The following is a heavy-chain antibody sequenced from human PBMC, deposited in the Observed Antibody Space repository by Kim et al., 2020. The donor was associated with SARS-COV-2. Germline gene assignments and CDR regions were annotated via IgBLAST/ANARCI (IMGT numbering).Heavy chain of an antibody. Sequence: GGSLRLSCAASGFTFSNYGMSWVRQAPGKGPEWVSTIRAGGGGTYFADSVKGRFTISRDNSKNTVYLQMNNLRADDTAVYFCAAGKDSHWGQGTLLTVSS. D-gene: IGHD6-13*01. CDR3: AAGKDSH. J-gene: IGHJ4*02. CDR1: GFTFSNYG. CDR2: IRAGGGGT. V-gene: IGHV3-23*01.